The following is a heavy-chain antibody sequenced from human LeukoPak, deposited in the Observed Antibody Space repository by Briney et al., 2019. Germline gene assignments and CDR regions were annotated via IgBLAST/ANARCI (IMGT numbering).Heavy chain of an antibody. J-gene: IGHJ6*03. CDR2: ISGSGTST. CDR3: AKAPPTPLNYYYYMDV. V-gene: IGHV3-23*01. Sequence: GGSLRLSCAASGFTFSSYAMSWVRQAPGKGLEWVSAISGSGTSTYYADSVKGRFTISRDNSKNTLYLQMNSLRAEDTAVYYCAKAPPTPLNYYYYMDVWGKGTTVTVSS. CDR1: GFTFSSYA.